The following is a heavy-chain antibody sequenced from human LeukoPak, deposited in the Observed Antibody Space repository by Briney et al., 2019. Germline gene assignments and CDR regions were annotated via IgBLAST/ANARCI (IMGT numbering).Heavy chain of an antibody. CDR2: TYYRGST. CDR3: ARDLYSSSSGDWFDP. Sequence: SDTLSLTCAVSNADINSYYWGWLRQPPGKGLEWIGYTYYRGSTNYNPSLKSRVTISVDTSKNQFSLKLSSVTAADTAVYYCARDLYSSSSGDWFDPWGQGTLVTVSS. J-gene: IGHJ5*02. D-gene: IGHD6-6*01. CDR1: NADINSYY. V-gene: IGHV4-59*12.